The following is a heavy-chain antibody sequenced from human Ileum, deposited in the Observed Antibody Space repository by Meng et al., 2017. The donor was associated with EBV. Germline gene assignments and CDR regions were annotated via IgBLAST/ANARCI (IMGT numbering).Heavy chain of an antibody. V-gene: IGHV7-4-1*02. D-gene: IGHD3-10*01. Sequence: HVQLVHSGCELMKPGASVTVSCTASGYNFVSFTMNWVRQAPGQGLEWLGWINTNTGDPMYAPGFTGRFVFSSDTSVRTAYLQIIDLKAEDTAVYYCARERLLQGEGGDHWGQGTLVTVSS. J-gene: IGHJ4*02. CDR1: GYNFVSFT. CDR2: INTNTGDP. CDR3: ARERLLQGEGGDH.